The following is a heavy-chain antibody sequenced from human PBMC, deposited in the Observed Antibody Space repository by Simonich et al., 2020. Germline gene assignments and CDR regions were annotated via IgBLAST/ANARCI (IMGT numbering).Heavy chain of an antibody. D-gene: IGHD6-13*01. V-gene: IGHV4-39*01. CDR1: GGSISSSSYY. Sequence: QLQLQESCPGLAMPSATLSLTCTVSGGSISSSSYYWGWFRQPPGKGLEWIGSIYYSGVTYYNPSLKSRVTISVDTSKNQFSLKLSSVTAADTAVYYCARHAGFAFDIWGQGTMVTVSS. CDR2: IYYSGVT. CDR3: ARHAGFAFDI. J-gene: IGHJ3*02.